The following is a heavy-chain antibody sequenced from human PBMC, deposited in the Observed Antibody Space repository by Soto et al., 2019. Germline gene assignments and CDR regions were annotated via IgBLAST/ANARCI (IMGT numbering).Heavy chain of an antibody. V-gene: IGHV3-33*01. CDR1: GFTFSSYG. CDR2: IWYDGSNK. CDR3: ARDRIYSSSSYYYYYGMDV. Sequence: GGYLRLSCAASGFTFSSYGMHWVRQAPGKGLEWVAVIWYDGSNKYYADSVKGRFTISRDNSKNTLYLQMKSLRAEDTAVYYCARDRIYSSSSYYYYYGMDVWGQGTTVTVSS. D-gene: IGHD6-6*01. J-gene: IGHJ6*02.